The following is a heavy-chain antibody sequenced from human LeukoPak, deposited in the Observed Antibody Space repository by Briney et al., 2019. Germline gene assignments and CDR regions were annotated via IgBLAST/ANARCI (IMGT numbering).Heavy chain of an antibody. CDR1: GCTFSSYA. CDR2: IIPIFGTA. D-gene: IGHD6-19*01. J-gene: IGHJ4*02. Sequence: GASVKVSCKASGCTFSSYAISWVRQAPGQGLEWMGRIIPIFGTANYAQQFQGRVTITTEESTCTAYMELSSLSSEDTAVYYCARDRSSGGDSPPYYWGQGTLVTVSS. V-gene: IGHV1-69*05. CDR3: ARDRSSGGDSPPYY.